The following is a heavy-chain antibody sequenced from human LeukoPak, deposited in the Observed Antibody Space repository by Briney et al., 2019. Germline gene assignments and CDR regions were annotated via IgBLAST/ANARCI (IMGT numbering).Heavy chain of an antibody. Sequence: PSETVSLTCTVSGGSISSYYWSWLRQPPGKGLEWIAYRHHSGSSNYNPSLESRVTVSVDTSNNQFSLRVTSVTAADTAVYYCARVVGSGWNYFDSWGQGTLVTVSS. CDR2: RHHSGSS. J-gene: IGHJ4*02. D-gene: IGHD6-19*01. V-gene: IGHV4-59*01. CDR3: ARVVGSGWNYFDS. CDR1: GGSISSYY.